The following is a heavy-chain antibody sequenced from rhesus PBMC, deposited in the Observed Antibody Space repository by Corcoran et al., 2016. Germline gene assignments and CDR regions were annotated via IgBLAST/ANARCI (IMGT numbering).Heavy chain of an antibody. V-gene: IGHV4-165*02. CDR3: VRNPAGGCGSTYCPYYFDY. CDR1: GGSISGYY. D-gene: IGHD2-15*01. CDR2: IGGCRWNP. J-gene: IGHJ4*01. Sequence: QVQLQESGPGPVTPSETLSLTCAVSGGSISGYYWNWIRLPPGKGLEWLGYIGGCRWNPLHKPTRKRRGTIATDTSKTQFSLKLTSVTAADTAVYYCVRNPAGGCGSTYCPYYFDYWGPGVLVTVSS.